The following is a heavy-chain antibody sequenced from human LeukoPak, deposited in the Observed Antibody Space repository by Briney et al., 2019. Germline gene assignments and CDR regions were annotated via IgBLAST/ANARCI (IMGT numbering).Heavy chain of an antibody. J-gene: IGHJ4*02. CDR3: AKAFGTNGYFQLPIDF. V-gene: IGHV3-23*01. CDR1: GFTFSSNA. CDR2: ITAPGDAT. Sequence: GGSLRLSCATSGFTFSSNAMTWVRQAPGKGLECVSAITAPGDATYYADSVKGRFSISRDNSKNTLYLQLNRMRAEDTAVYYCAKAFGTNGYFQLPIDFWGQGTLVTVSS. D-gene: IGHD2-8*01.